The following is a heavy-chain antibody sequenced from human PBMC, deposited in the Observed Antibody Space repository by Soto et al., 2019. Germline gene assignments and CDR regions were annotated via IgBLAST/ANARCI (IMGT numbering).Heavy chain of an antibody. V-gene: IGHV3-30-3*01. D-gene: IGHD4-17*01. CDR2: ISYDGSNK. CDR1: GFTFSSYA. CDR3: AINYGDERNWYFDL. J-gene: IGHJ2*01. Sequence: QVQLVESGGGVVQPGRSLRLSCAASGFTFSSYAMHWVRQAPGKGLEWVAVISYDGSNKYYADSMKGRFTISRDNSKNTLYLQMNSLRAEDTAVYYCAINYGDERNWYFDLWGRGTLVTVSS.